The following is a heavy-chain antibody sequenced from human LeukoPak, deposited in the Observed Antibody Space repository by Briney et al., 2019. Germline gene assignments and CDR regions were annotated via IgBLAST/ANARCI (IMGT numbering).Heavy chain of an antibody. V-gene: IGHV4-61*01. J-gene: IGHJ4*02. Sequence: PSETLSLTCTVSGDSVSSASHYWSWIRQPPGKGLEWIGYINYRGSTNCKPSLKSRVTISVDTSKNQFSLKLSSVTAADTAVYYCARGGGNFDYWGQGTLVTVSS. CDR2: INYRGST. CDR3: ARGGGNFDY. CDR1: GDSVSSASHY. D-gene: IGHD2-15*01.